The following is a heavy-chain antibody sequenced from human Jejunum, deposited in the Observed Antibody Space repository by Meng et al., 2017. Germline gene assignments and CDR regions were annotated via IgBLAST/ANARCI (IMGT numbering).Heavy chain of an antibody. Sequence: GGSLRLSCVVSGFTFSSSDMNWVRQAPGKGLEWVSYISSSGATKDYVDSVKGRFTISRDNAKNTLFLQMNSLRAEDTALYYCAKRMATGSFFDYWGQGAPVTVSS. J-gene: IGHJ4*02. CDR1: GFTFSSSD. CDR3: AKRMATGSFFDY. CDR2: ISSSGATK. D-gene: IGHD5-24*01. V-gene: IGHV3-48*03.